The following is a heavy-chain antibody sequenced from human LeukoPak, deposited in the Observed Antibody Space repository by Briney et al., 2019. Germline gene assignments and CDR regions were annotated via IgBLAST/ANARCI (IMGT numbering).Heavy chain of an antibody. D-gene: IGHD3-10*01. CDR3: ARYYYGSGSYYPNWFDP. V-gene: IGHV4-59*01. J-gene: IGHJ5*02. Sequence: SETLSLTCTVSGGSISSYYWSWIRQPPGKGLEWIGYIYYSGSTNYNPSLKSRVTISVDTSKNQFSLKLSSVTAADTAVYYCARYYYGSGSYYPNWFDPWGQGTLVTVSS. CDR1: GGSISSYY. CDR2: IYYSGST.